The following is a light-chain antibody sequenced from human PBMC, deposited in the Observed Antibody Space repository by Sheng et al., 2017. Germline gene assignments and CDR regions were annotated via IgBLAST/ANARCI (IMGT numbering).Light chain of an antibody. CDR1: DIGTKG. J-gene: IGLJ3*02. Sequence: SYVLTQPPSVSVAPGKTARLTCGGNDIGTKGVHWYQQKPGQAPVLVVYDDSDRPSGIPERFSGSNSGNTATLTISRVEAGDEADYYCQVWDSSTDHHVFGGGTKLTVL. V-gene: IGLV3-21*03. CDR2: DDS. CDR3: QVWDSSTDHHV.